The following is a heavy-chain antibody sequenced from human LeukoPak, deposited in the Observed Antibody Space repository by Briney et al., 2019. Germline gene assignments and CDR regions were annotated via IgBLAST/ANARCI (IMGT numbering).Heavy chain of an antibody. CDR2: IYYSGST. D-gene: IGHD2-2*01. CDR1: GGSISSYY. J-gene: IGHJ5*02. Sequence: SETLSLTCTVSGGSISSYYWSWIRQPPGKGLEWIGYIYYSGSTNYNPSLKSRVTISVDTSKNQFSLKLSSVTAADTAVYYCARDQMYHSIVVVPAAIPWFDPWGQGTLVTVSS. V-gene: IGHV4-59*01. CDR3: ARDQMYHSIVVVPAAIPWFDP.